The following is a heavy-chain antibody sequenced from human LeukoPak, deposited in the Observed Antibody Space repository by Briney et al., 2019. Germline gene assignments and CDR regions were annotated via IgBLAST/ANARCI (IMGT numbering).Heavy chain of an antibody. CDR2: IGGDGLTT. V-gene: IGHV3-64*02. D-gene: IGHD3-16*01. CDR3: AREGGGSRLWYYDL. CDR1: GFTFGSYS. J-gene: IGHJ2*01. Sequence: PGGSLRLSCAASGFTFGSYSMHWVRQAPGKGPAFVSVIGGDGLTTFYADSVKDSFTISRDNSKSTLYLEMGSLRAEDMAVYYCAREGGGSRLWYYDLWGRGTLVTVSS.